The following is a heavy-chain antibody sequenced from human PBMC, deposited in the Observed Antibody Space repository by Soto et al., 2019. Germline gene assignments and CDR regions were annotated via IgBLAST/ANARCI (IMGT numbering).Heavy chain of an antibody. J-gene: IGHJ5*02. CDR3: ARSYCSGGSCYPEGWFDP. V-gene: IGHV4-30-2*01. Sequence: LCGGSISSGGYSWSWIRQPPGKGLEWIGYIYHSGSTYYNPSLKSRVTISVDRSKNQFSLKLSSVTAADTAVYYCARSYCSGGSCYPEGWFDPWGQGTLVTVSS. CDR1: GGSISSGGYS. D-gene: IGHD2-15*01. CDR2: IYHSGST.